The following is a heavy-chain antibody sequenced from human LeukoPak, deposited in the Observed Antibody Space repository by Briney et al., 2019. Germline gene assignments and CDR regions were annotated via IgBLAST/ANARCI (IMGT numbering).Heavy chain of an antibody. V-gene: IGHV3-66*04. CDR3: ARQYCSGGNCFYGMDV. CDR2: IYSGGST. D-gene: IGHD2-15*01. J-gene: IGHJ6*02. CDR1: GFTFSSHD. Sequence: GGSLRLSCAASGFTFSSHDMHWVRQAPGKGLEWVAVIYSGGSTYNADSVKGRFTISRDNSKNTLYLQMNSLRAEDTAVYYCARQYCSGGNCFYGMDVWGQGTTVTVSS.